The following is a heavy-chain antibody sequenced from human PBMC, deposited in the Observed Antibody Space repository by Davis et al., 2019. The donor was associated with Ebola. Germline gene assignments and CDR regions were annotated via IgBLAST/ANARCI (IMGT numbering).Heavy chain of an antibody. D-gene: IGHD6-13*01. CDR2: IYPGDSDT. J-gene: IGHJ3*02. CDR1: GYSFTSYW. V-gene: IGHV5-51*01. Sequence: PGGSLRLSCKGSGYSFTSYWIGWVRQMPGKGLEWMGIIYPGDSDTRYSPSFQGQVTISADKSISTAYLQWSSLKASDTAMYYCARRFPAAGILVDAFDIWGQGTMVTVSS. CDR3: ARRFPAAGILVDAFDI.